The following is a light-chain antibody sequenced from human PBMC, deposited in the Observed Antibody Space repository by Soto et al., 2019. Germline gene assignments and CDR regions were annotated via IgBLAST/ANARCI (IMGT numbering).Light chain of an antibody. Sequence: EIVLTQSPGTLSLSPGEGAALSCRASQSLSSNSLAWYQQKPGQPPRLLIYDGYYRATDTPPRFSGSGSGTDFTLTISSLEPEDSAVYYCQQRNMWPITVGQGTRLEIK. J-gene: IGKJ5*01. CDR3: QQRNMWPIT. CDR2: DGY. CDR1: QSLSSN. V-gene: IGKV3-11*01.